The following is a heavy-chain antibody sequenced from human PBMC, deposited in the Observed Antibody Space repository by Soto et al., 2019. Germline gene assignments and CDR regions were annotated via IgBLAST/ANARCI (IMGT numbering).Heavy chain of an antibody. J-gene: IGHJ4*02. CDR2: INYSGST. V-gene: IGHV4-34*01. CDR3: ARGGEYCGGDCYLGW. D-gene: IGHD2-21*02. Sequence: SETLSLTCAVYGGSFSGYYWSWIRQPPGKGLEWIGEINYSGSTNYNPSLKSRVTISVDTSKNQFSLKLSSVTAADTAVYYCARGGEYCGGDCYLGWWGQGTLVTVSS. CDR1: GGSFSGYY.